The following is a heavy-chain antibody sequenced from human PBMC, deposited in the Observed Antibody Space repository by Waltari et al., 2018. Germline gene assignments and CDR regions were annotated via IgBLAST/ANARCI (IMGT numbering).Heavy chain of an antibody. V-gene: IGHV1-69*05. CDR3: ARGRHYLDSRGHQAMGNAFDI. J-gene: IGHJ3*02. D-gene: IGHD3-22*01. Sequence: QVQLVQSGAEVKKPGSSGKVSCWAYGVSFTKYAFIWLRQAPGQGLEWVGGVIPFSQTTKYAQNFQGRVRIATGESATSAYLELSSLRSEDTAVYYCARGRHYLDSRGHQAMGNAFDIWGQGTTVTVSS. CDR1: GVSFTKYA. CDR2: VIPFSQTT.